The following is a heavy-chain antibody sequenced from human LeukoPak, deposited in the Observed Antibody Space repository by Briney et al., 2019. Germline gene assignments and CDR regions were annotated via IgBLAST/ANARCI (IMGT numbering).Heavy chain of an antibody. V-gene: IGHV1-18*01. D-gene: IGHD2-2*01. CDR2: ISAYNGNT. Sequence: ASVKVSCKASGYTFTSYGISWVRQAPGQGLEWMGWISAYNGNTNYAQKLQGRVTMTTDTSTSTAYMELRSLRSDDTAVYYCARAGYCSSTSCPTDHYYYGMDVWGQGTTVTVSS. J-gene: IGHJ6*02. CDR1: GYTFTSYG. CDR3: ARAGYCSSTSCPTDHYYYGMDV.